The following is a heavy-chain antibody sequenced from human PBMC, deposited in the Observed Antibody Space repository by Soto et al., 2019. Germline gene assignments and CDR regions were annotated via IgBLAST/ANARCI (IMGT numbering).Heavy chain of an antibody. V-gene: IGHV1-18*01. Sequence: ASVKVSCKASGYTFTSYGISWVRQAPGQGLEWMGWISAYNGNTNYAQKLQGRVTMTTDTSTSTAYMELRSLRSDDTAVYYCARRLRYFDEWRGYYYYYMDVWGKGTTVTVSS. CDR2: ISAYNGNT. J-gene: IGHJ6*03. CDR3: ARRLRYFDEWRGYYYYYMDV. CDR1: GYTFTSYG. D-gene: IGHD3-9*01.